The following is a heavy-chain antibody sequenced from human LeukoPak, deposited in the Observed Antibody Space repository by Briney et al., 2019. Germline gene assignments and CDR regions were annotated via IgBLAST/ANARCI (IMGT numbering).Heavy chain of an antibody. D-gene: IGHD3-22*01. CDR1: GGPISSGSYY. J-gene: IGHJ3*02. Sequence: SETLSLTCTVSGGPISSGSYYWSWIRQPAGKGLEWIGRIYTSGSTNYNPSLKSRVTISVDTSKNQFSLKLSSVTAADTAVYYCARDGGDTYYYDSSGDAFDIWGQGTMVTVSS. V-gene: IGHV4-61*02. CDR3: ARDGGDTYYYDSSGDAFDI. CDR2: IYTSGST.